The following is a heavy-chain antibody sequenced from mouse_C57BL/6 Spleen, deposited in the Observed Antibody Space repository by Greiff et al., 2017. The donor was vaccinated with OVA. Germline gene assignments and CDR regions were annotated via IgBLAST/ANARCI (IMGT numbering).Heavy chain of an antibody. CDR2: INPNYGTT. Sequence: VQLKESGPELVKPGASVKISCKASGYSFTDYNMNWVKQSNGKSLEWIGVINPNYGTTSYNQKFKGKATLTVDQSSSTAYMQLNSLTSEDSAVYYCARSHYGSSYVNWYFDVWGTGTTVTVSS. J-gene: IGHJ1*03. CDR1: GYSFTDYN. V-gene: IGHV1-39*01. CDR3: ARSHYGSSYVNWYFDV. D-gene: IGHD1-1*01.